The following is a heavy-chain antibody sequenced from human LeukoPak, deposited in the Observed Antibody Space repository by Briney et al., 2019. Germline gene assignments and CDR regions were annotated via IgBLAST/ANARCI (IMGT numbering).Heavy chain of an antibody. Sequence: GGSLRLSCAASGFTFSSYAMHWVRQAPGKGLEWVAVISYDGSNKYYADSVKGRSTISRDNSKNTLYLQMNSLRAEDTAVYYCAREFYGDSIFDYWGQGTLVTVSS. V-gene: IGHV3-30*04. CDR3: AREFYGDSIFDY. J-gene: IGHJ4*02. CDR2: ISYDGSNK. D-gene: IGHD4-17*01. CDR1: GFTFSSYA.